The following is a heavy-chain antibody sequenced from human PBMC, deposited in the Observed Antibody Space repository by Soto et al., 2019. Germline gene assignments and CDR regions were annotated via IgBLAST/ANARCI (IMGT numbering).Heavy chain of an antibody. V-gene: IGHV1-69*06. Sequence: RASVKVSCKASGGTFSSYAISWVRQAPGQGLEWMGGIIPIFGTANYAQKFQGRVTITADKSTSTAYVELSSLRSEDTAVYYCARVRPRGRGRDIVATIRYYYGMEVWGQGTTVTVSS. CDR3: ARVRPRGRGRDIVATIRYYYGMEV. J-gene: IGHJ6*02. D-gene: IGHD5-12*01. CDR1: GGTFSSYA. CDR2: IIPIFGTA.